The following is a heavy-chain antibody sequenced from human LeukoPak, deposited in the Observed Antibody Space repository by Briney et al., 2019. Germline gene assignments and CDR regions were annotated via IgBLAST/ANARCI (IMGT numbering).Heavy chain of an antibody. CDR2: IYYSGST. CDR3: ARDSGGIAAA. CDR1: GGSISPFY. V-gene: IGHV4-59*01. J-gene: IGHJ5*02. D-gene: IGHD6-13*01. Sequence: PSETLSLTCTVSGGSISPFYWNWIRQPPGKGLEWIGYIYYSGSTNYNPSLKSRVTISVDTSKNQFSLKLSSVTAADTAVYYCARDSGGIAAAWGQGTLVTVSS.